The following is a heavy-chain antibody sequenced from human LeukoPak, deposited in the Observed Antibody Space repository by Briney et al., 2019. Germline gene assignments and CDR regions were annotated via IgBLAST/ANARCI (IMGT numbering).Heavy chain of an antibody. V-gene: IGHV1-24*01. Sequence: ASVKVSCKVSGYTLTELSMNWVRQAPGKGLEWMGGFDPEDGETIYAQKFQGRVTMTEDTSTDTAYMELSSLRSEDTAVYYCASAPYSGYDLYLDYWGQGTLVTVSS. J-gene: IGHJ4*02. CDR2: FDPEDGET. D-gene: IGHD5-12*01. CDR3: ASAPYSGYDLYLDY. CDR1: GYTLTELS.